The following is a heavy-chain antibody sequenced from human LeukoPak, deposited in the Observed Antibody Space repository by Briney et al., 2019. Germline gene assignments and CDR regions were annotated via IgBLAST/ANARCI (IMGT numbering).Heavy chain of an antibody. V-gene: IGHV3-7*01. D-gene: IGHD2-2*01. CDR2: RKQDGSEK. CDR1: GFTFTKYW. J-gene: IGHJ4*02. CDR3: ARGLDCRSTSCYLDN. Sequence: GGSLRLSCAASGFTFTKYWMTWVRQAPGKGLEWVANRKQDGSEKFYVDAVKGRFTISRDNANNSLDLQINGLGAEDTAVYYCARGLDCRSTSCYLDNWGQGTLVTVSS.